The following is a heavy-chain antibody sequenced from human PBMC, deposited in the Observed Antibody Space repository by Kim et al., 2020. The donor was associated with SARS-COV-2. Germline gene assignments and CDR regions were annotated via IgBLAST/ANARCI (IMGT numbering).Heavy chain of an antibody. CDR1: GFTFTNAW. Sequence: GGSLRLSCAASGFTFTNAWMTWVRQAPGKGLEWVGRIKSRIDGGTTDYAAPVKGRFAISRDDPKNTQYVQMNSLKSEDTAMYYCTRVGGYYDSAGFDPVDYGCQGTLVTVSS. V-gene: IGHV3-15*01. CDR3: TRVGGYYDSAGFDPVDY. J-gene: IGHJ4*02. CDR2: IKSRIDGGTT. D-gene: IGHD3-22*01.